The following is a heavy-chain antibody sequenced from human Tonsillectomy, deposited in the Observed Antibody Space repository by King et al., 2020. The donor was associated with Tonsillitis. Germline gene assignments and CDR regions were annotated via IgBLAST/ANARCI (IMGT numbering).Heavy chain of an antibody. Sequence: VQLVESGGGVVQPGRSLRLSCAASGFTFSNYGMHWVRQAPGKGLEWVAVISYDVSNKYYADSVKGRFTISRDNSKNTLYLQMNSLQTEDTAVYYCAKETTGVGDYAPGWFDPWGQGTLVTVSS. V-gene: IGHV3-30*18. CDR2: ISYDVSNK. D-gene: IGHD4-17*01. CDR3: AKETTGVGDYAPGWFDP. CDR1: GFTFSNYG. J-gene: IGHJ5*02.